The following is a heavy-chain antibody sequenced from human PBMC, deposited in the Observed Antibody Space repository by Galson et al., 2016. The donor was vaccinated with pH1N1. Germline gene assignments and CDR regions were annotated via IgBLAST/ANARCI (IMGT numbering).Heavy chain of an antibody. CDR1: GITFSSYA. J-gene: IGHJ4*02. CDR3: AKDQHRSSSWWGYFEN. V-gene: IGHV3-23*01. D-gene: IGHD6-13*01. Sequence: SLRLSRAASGITFSSYAMTWVRQAPGKGLEWVSFISFTGGSTYYADSVKGRFTISRDNSKKTLYLQMNSLRVEDTAVYYCAKDQHRSSSWWGYFENWGQGTLVTVSS. CDR2: ISFTGGST.